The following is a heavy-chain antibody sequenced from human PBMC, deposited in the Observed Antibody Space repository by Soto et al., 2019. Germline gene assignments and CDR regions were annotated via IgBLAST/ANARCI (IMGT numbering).Heavy chain of an antibody. D-gene: IGHD3-22*01. CDR3: ARGNYYDSSGYYFDY. J-gene: IGHJ4*02. CDR2: IYSGGST. V-gene: IGHV3-53*01. Sequence: GGSLRLSCAASGFTVSSNYMSWVRQAPGKGLEWVSVIYSGGSTYYTDSVKGRFTISRDNSKNTLYLQMNSLRAEDTAVYYCARGNYYDSSGYYFDYWGQGTLVTVSS. CDR1: GFTVSSNY.